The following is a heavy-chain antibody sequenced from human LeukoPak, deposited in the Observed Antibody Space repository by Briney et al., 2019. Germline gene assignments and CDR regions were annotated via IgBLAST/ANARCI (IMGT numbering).Heavy chain of an antibody. V-gene: IGHV4-39*01. Sequence: SETLSLTCTVSGDSISSSSYYWGWIRQPPGKGLEWIGGIYYSGSTFYNPSLKSRVTISVDASKNQFSLKLTSVTAADTAVYYCARLLRFSNRFHPWGQGTLVTVSS. CDR2: IYYSGST. CDR3: ARLLRFSNRFHP. J-gene: IGHJ5*02. CDR1: GDSISSSSYY. D-gene: IGHD3-3*01.